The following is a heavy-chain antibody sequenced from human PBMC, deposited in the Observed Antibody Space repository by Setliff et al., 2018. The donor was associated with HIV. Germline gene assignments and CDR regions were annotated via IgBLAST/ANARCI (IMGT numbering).Heavy chain of an antibody. CDR2: FKTDGGTT. CDR3: TTAPFTIILVEISEDAFDI. V-gene: IGHV3-15*01. CDR1: GFTFTNAW. D-gene: IGHD3-22*01. Sequence: GGSLRLSCVAPGFTFTNAWVNWVRQAPGTGLEWVGRFKTDGGTTDYAAPVKGRFTISRDDSKNTVYLQMDSLKTEDTAIYYCTTAPFTIILVEISEDAFDIWGQGTVVTVS. J-gene: IGHJ3*02.